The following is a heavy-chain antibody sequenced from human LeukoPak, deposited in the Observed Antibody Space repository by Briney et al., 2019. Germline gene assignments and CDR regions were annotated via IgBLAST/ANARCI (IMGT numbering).Heavy chain of an antibody. CDR2: INHSGST. D-gene: IGHD2-15*01. Sequence: SETLSLTCAVYGGSFSGYYWSWIRQPPGKGLEWIGEINHSGSTNYNPSLKSRVTISVDTSKNQFSLKLSSVAAADTAVYYCARVGYCSHGSCLRLDWYFDLWGRGTLVTVSS. V-gene: IGHV4-34*01. CDR3: ARVGYCSHGSCLRLDWYFDL. CDR1: GGSFSGYY. J-gene: IGHJ2*01.